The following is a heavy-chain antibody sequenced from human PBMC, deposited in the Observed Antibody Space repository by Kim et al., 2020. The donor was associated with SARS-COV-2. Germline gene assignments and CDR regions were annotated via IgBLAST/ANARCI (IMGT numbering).Heavy chain of an antibody. D-gene: IGHD6-19*01. CDR3: AREGGGSSGWSWFDP. CDR1: GFTFSSYS. J-gene: IGHJ5*02. V-gene: IGHV3-21*01. CDR2: ISSSSSYI. Sequence: GGSLRLSCAASGFTFSSYSMHWVRQAPGKVLELVSSISSSSSYIYYADSVKVRFTISRDNAKNSLYLQMNSLRAEDTAVYYCAREGGGSSGWSWFDPWGQGTLVTVSS.